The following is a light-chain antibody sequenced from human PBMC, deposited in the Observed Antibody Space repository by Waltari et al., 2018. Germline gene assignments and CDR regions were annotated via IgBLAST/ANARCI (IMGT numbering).Light chain of an antibody. CDR1: SSDAGGYKY. V-gene: IGLV2-14*01. CDR3: SSYTSSSSSYVL. CDR2: EVS. J-gene: IGLJ2*01. Sequence: SALTQPASVSGSPGQSITISCTGTSSDAGGYKYVSWYQQHPGKAPKVMIYEVSNRPSGVSNRFSGSKSGNTASLTISGLQAEDEADYYCSSYTSSSSSYVLFGGGTKLTVL.